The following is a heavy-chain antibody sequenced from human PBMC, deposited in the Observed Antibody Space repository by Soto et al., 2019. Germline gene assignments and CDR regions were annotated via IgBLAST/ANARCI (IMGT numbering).Heavy chain of an antibody. CDR1: GLTFSSYA. J-gene: IGHJ6*02. CDR3: ARDKLLIRGQQLVLNYYYGMDV. Sequence: GSLRLSCAASGLTFSSYAMSWVRQAPGKGLEWVAVISYDGSNKYYADSVKGRFTISRDNSKNTLYLQMNSLRAEDTAVYYCARDKLLIRGQQLVLNYYYGMDVWGQGTTVTVSS. D-gene: IGHD6-13*01. V-gene: IGHV3-30-3*01. CDR2: ISYDGSNK.